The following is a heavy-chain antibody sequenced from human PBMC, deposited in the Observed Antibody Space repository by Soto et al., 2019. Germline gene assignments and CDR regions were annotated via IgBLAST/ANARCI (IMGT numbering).Heavy chain of an antibody. CDR1: GFIFSTSA. D-gene: IGHD2-15*01. Sequence: EVQLLESGGGLVQPGGSLRLSCAASGFIFSTSAMNWVRQTPGKGLEWVSSISVSGGRIYYADSVKGRFTISRDNSKNTLYLQMNSLRAEDTSVYYCAKDACGTQCSSHFDYWGQGALVTVSS. CDR2: ISVSGGRI. J-gene: IGHJ4*02. V-gene: IGHV3-23*01. CDR3: AKDACGTQCSSHFDY.